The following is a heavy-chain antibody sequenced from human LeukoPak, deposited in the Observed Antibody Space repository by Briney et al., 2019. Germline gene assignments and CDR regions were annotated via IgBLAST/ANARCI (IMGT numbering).Heavy chain of an antibody. CDR2: IKQDGSEK. V-gene: IGHV3-7*01. J-gene: IGHJ3*01. CDR3: AKGGIAAAEYFDV. Sequence: GGSLRLSCAASGFTFGSYGMHGVRQAPGKGLEWVANIKQDGSEKYYVGSVKGRFTISRDNAKNSLYLQMNSLRAEDTAVYYCAKGGIAAAEYFDVWGQGAMVTVSS. CDR1: GFTFGSYG. D-gene: IGHD6-13*01.